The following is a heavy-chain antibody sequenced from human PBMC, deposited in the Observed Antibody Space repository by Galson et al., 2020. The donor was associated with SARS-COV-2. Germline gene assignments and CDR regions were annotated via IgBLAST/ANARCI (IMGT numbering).Heavy chain of an antibody. CDR2: IWYDGSNK. V-gene: IGHV3-33*01. D-gene: IGHD3-22*01. Sequence: GGSLRLSCAASGFTFSSYGMHWVRQAPGKGLEWVAVIWYDGSNKYYADSVKGRFTISRDNSKNTLYLQMNSLRAEDTAVYYCARDSYYYDSSGYCPRYYYYGMDVWGQGTTVSGSS. CDR1: GFTFSSYG. J-gene: IGHJ6*02. CDR3: ARDSYYYDSSGYCPRYYYYGMDV.